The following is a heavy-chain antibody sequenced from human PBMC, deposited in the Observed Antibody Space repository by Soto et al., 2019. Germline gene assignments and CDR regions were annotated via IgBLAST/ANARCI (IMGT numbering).Heavy chain of an antibody. J-gene: IGHJ4*02. CDR2: IYGDDDK. D-gene: IGHD3-16*01. CDR3: ARALGSWGAYYFDY. V-gene: IGHV2-5*02. Sequence: QITLKESGPTLVKPTQTLTLTCTFSGFSLNTYGVGVGWIRQPPGKALEWLALIYGDDDKRYSPSLKSRLTLTKDTSKNQVVLTMTDMDPVDTVTYYCARALGSWGAYYFDYWGQGTLVTVSS. CDR1: GFSLNTYGVG.